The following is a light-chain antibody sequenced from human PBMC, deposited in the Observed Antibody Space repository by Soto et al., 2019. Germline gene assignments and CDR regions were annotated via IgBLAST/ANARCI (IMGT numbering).Light chain of an antibody. J-gene: IGKJ5*01. CDR3: QQRSNWPPIT. CDR2: DAA. Sequence: EIVLTQSPRPLSLSPGETPTLSCRVRQSVSSNIALDQQKPGQAPTLLIYDAANRATGIPARFSGSGSGTDFTLTISSLEPEDFAVYYCQQRSNWPPITFGQGTRLEIK. CDR1: QSVSSN. V-gene: IGKV3-11*01.